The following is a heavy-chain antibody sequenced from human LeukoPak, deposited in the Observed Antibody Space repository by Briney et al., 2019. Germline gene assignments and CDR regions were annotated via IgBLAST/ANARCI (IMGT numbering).Heavy chain of an antibody. Sequence: ASVKVSCKASGYTFTGYYMHWVRQAPGQGLEWMGWINPNSGGTNYAQKCQGRVTMTSDTSISTTYMELSRLRSDDAAVYYCARGGGIVGATGDYWGQGTLVTVSS. D-gene: IGHD1-26*01. J-gene: IGHJ4*02. CDR3: ARGGGIVGATGDY. CDR2: INPNSGGT. V-gene: IGHV1-2*02. CDR1: GYTFTGYY.